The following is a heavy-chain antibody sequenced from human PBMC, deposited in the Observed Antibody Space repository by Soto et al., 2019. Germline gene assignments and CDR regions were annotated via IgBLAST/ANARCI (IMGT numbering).Heavy chain of an antibody. D-gene: IGHD3-10*01. CDR3: ARDTYFSYGGYYSYGMDF. CDR1: GGTFSSYA. J-gene: IGHJ6*02. CDR2: IIPIFGTA. V-gene: IGHV1-69*13. Sequence: AVQLSCKASGGTFSSYAISWVRQAPGQGLEWMGGIIPIFGTANYAQKFQGRVTITADESTSTAYMELSSLRSEDTAVYYCARDTYFSYGGYYSYGMDFWCQGLTVTVS.